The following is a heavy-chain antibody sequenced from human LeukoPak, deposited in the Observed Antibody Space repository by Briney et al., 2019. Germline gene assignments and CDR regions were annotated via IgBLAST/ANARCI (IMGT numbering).Heavy chain of an antibody. CDR3: TRVGLSYQPPLGFVFDS. CDR2: INTKPHGGTI. Sequence: NPGGSLRLSCKASGFTFGDYALSWIRQARGRGLEWVGFINTKPHGGTIEYAASVRGRFTISRDDSKSIAYLQMNSLKTEDTAVYYCTRVGLSYQPPLGFVFDSWGQGILVTVSS. V-gene: IGHV3-49*05. CDR1: GFTFGDYA. D-gene: IGHD2-2*01. J-gene: IGHJ4*02.